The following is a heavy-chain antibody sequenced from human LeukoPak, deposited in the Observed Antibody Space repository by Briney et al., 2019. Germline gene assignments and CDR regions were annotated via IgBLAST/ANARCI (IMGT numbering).Heavy chain of an antibody. D-gene: IGHD3-9*01. V-gene: IGHV3-21*01. CDR2: ISSSSSYI. CDR1: GFTFSSYS. CDR3: ARGLTGYYTKTYYFDY. J-gene: IGHJ4*02. Sequence: GGSLRLSCAASGFTFSSYSMNWVRQAPGKGLEWVSSISSSSSYIYYADSVKGRFTISRDNAKNSLYLQMNSLRVEDTAVYYCARGLTGYYTKTYYFDYWGQGTLVTVSS.